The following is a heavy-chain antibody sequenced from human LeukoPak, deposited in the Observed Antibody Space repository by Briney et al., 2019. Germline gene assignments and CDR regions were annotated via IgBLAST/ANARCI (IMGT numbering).Heavy chain of an antibody. CDR1: GGTFSSYA. V-gene: IGHV1-69*04. J-gene: IGHJ4*02. CDR3: ARDHSDCSGGSCYPP. Sequence: SVKVSCKASGGTFSSYAISWVRQAPGQGLEWMGRIIPILGIANYAQKFQGRVTITADKSTSTAYMELSSLRSEDTAVYYCARDHSDCSGGSCYPPWGQGTLVTVSS. CDR2: IIPILGIA. D-gene: IGHD2-15*01.